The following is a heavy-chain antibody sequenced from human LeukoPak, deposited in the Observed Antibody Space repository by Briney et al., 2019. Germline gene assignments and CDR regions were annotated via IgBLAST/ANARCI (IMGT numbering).Heavy chain of an antibody. CDR2: ISSSGSTI. CDR1: GFTFSSYA. D-gene: IGHD4-17*01. Sequence: GGSLRLSCADSGFTFSSYAMSWVRHAPGKRLEWVSYISSSGSTIYYADSVKGRFTISRDNAKNSLYLQMNSLRAEDTAVYYCARDSLTVTTLPPDYWGQGTLVTVSS. J-gene: IGHJ4*02. CDR3: ARDSLTVTTLPPDY. V-gene: IGHV3-48*04.